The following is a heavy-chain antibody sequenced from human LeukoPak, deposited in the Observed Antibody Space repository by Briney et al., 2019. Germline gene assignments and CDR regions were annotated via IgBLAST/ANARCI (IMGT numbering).Heavy chain of an antibody. CDR3: ARVGYYGSGSPNWFDP. D-gene: IGHD3-10*01. J-gene: IGHJ5*02. V-gene: IGHV1-8*01. Sequence: ASVKVSCKASGYTFTSYDINWVRQATGQGLEWMGWMNPNSGNTGYAQKFQGRVTMTRNTSISTAYMELSSLRSEDTALYYCARVGYYGSGSPNWFDPWGQGTLVTVSS. CDR2: MNPNSGNT. CDR1: GYTFTSYD.